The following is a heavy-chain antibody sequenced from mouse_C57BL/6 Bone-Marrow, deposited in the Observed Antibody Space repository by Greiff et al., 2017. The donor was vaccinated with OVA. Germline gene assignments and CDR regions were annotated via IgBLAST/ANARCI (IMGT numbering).Heavy chain of an antibody. D-gene: IGHD3-3*01. CDR2: ISNGGGST. V-gene: IGHV5-12*01. J-gene: IGHJ3*01. CDR1: GFTFSDYY. Sequence: EVKLEESGGGLVQPGGSLKLSCAASGFTFSDYYMYWVRQTPEKRLEWVAYISNGGGSTYYPDTVKGRFTISRDNAKNTLYLQMSRLKSEDTAMYYCARHGGGRGFFFAYWGQGTLVTVSA. CDR3: ARHGGGRGFFFAY.